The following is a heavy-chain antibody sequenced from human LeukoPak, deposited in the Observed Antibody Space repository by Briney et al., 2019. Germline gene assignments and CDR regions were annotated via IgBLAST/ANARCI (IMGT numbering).Heavy chain of an antibody. CDR1: GGSISSHY. Sequence: SETLSLTCTVSGGSISSHYWSWIRQPPGKGLEWIGYIYYSGSTNYNPSLKSRVTISLDTSKNQFSLKLTSVTAEDTPVYYCANTGANSPSSADRFKIENWGQGILVTVSS. J-gene: IGHJ4*02. CDR2: IYYSGST. V-gene: IGHV4-59*11. D-gene: IGHD1-14*01. CDR3: ANTGANSPSSADRFKIEN.